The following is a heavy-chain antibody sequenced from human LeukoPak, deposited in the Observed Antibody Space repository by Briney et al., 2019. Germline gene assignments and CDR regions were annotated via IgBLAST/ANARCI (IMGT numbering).Heavy chain of an antibody. D-gene: IGHD1-26*01. J-gene: IGHJ3*02. CDR3: ASWGSLLVGSYYRGLLFDI. CDR2: ISGSGGST. CDR1: GFTFISYA. Sequence: RTGGSLRLSCAASGFTFISYAMSWVRQAPGKGLEWVSTISGSGGSTSYADSVKGRFTIARDNSKNTLYLQMNSLRAEDTAVYYCASWGSLLVGSYYRGLLFDIWGQGTMVTVSS. V-gene: IGHV3-23*01.